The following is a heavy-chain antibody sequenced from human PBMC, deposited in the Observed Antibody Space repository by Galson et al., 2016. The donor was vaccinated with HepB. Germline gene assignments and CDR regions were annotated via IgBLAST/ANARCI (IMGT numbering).Heavy chain of an antibody. D-gene: IGHD4-11*01. Sequence: SLRLSCAASGFTFSGYAMNWVRQAPGKGLQWVSTISGSGDNTYYGDSVKGRFAVSRDNSKNTLSLQLSSLGAEDTAVYYCVRSNFADYWGQGVLVTVTS. CDR1: GFTFSGYA. J-gene: IGHJ4*02. CDR2: ISGSGDNT. V-gene: IGHV3-23*01. CDR3: VRSNFADY.